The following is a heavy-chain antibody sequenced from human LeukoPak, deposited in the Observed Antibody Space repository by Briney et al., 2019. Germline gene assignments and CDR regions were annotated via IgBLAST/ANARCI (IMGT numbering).Heavy chain of an antibody. D-gene: IGHD7-27*01. Sequence: GGSLILSCAASGLTFSSYWMHWVRQPPGKGLVWVSHISSDGTSTSYADSVKGRFTISRDNAKNTLYLQMNGLRAEDAAVYYYVTGNPGSFDIWGQGTMVTVTS. CDR3: VTGNPGSFDI. CDR1: GLTFSSYW. V-gene: IGHV3-74*01. CDR2: ISSDGTST. J-gene: IGHJ3*02.